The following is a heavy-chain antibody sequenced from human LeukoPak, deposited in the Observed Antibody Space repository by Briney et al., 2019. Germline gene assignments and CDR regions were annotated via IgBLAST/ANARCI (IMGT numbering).Heavy chain of an antibody. J-gene: IGHJ4*02. V-gene: IGHV1-8*01. D-gene: IGHD3-9*01. Sequence: SVKVSCKASGYTFTSYDINWVRQATGQGLEWMGWMNPNSGNTGYAQKFQGRVTMTRNTSISTAYMELSSLRSEDTAVYYCARGVLRYFGVSNYWGQGTLVTVSS. CDR2: MNPNSGNT. CDR3: ARGVLRYFGVSNY. CDR1: GYTFTSYD.